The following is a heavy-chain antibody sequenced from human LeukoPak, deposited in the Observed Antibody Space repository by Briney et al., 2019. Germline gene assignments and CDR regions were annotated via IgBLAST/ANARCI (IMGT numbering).Heavy chain of an antibody. Sequence: ASVKVSCKPSGYTLTDYYMHWVRQAPGQGLEWMGRINPTSGGAIYAQKFQGRVTMTRDTSITTAYMELSRLRSDDTAVYYCARYCSSTSCYTYFDYWGQGTLVTVSS. CDR2: INPTSGGA. D-gene: IGHD2-2*02. CDR1: GYTLTDYY. CDR3: ARYCSSTSCYTYFDY. V-gene: IGHV1-2*06. J-gene: IGHJ4*02.